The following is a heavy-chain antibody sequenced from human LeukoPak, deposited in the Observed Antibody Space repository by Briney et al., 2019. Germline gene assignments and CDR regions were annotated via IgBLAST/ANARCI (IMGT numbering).Heavy chain of an antibody. CDR3: ARDRPPVSKYSSSWNYFDY. D-gene: IGHD6-13*01. Sequence: PGGSLRLSCVGSQFTFNSYALHWVRQAPGKGLEWVAVISYDGIHKYYADSVKGRFTISRDNSRNTLYLQMDSLRAEDTAVYYCARDRPPVSKYSSSWNYFDYWGQGTLVTVSS. J-gene: IGHJ4*02. CDR2: ISYDGIHK. V-gene: IGHV3-30-3*01. CDR1: QFTFNSYA.